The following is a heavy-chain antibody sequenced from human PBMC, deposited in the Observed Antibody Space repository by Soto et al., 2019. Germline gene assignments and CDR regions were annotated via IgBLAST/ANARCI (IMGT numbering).Heavy chain of an antibody. V-gene: IGHV3-49*03. Sequence: GGSLRLSCTASGFTFGDYAMSWFLQAPGKGLEWVGFIRSKAYGGTTEYAASVKGRFTISRDDSKSIAYLQMNSLKTEDTAVYYCTGALRYFDWLFGAYYMDVWGKGTTVTVSS. CDR1: GFTFGDYA. CDR3: TGALRYFDWLFGAYYMDV. D-gene: IGHD3-9*01. J-gene: IGHJ6*03. CDR2: IRSKAYGGTT.